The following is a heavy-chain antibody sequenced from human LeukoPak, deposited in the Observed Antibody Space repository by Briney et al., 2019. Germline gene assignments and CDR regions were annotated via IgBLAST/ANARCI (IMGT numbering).Heavy chain of an antibody. Sequence: GGSLRLSCAASGSTFSTSWMSWVRQAPGKGLEWVANIKEDGTQIYYMDSVKGRFTISRDNAKNSLYLQMNSLRAEDTAVYYCARDGRPLDYWGQGTLVTVS. CDR3: ARDGRPLDY. CDR1: GSTFSTSW. CDR2: IKEDGTQI. V-gene: IGHV3-7*01. J-gene: IGHJ4*02. D-gene: IGHD1-26*01.